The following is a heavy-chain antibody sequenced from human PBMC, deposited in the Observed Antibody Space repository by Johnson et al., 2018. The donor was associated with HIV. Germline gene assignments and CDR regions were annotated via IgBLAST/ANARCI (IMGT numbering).Heavy chain of an antibody. J-gene: IGHJ3*02. CDR1: GFTFSDYY. D-gene: IGHD4-17*01. CDR2: ISRSGSTI. Sequence: QVQLVESGGGLVKPGGSLRLSCAASGFTFSDYYMTWIRQAPGKGLEWVSYISRSGSTIYYADSVKGRFTISRDNAKNSLYLQMNSLSDEDTALYYCARPADYGDYSRDAFDIWGQGTMVTVSS. V-gene: IGHV3-11*04. CDR3: ARPADYGDYSRDAFDI.